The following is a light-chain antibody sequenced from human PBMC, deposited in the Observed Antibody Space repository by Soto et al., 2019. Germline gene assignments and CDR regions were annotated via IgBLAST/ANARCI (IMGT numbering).Light chain of an antibody. Sequence: QSALTQPPSASGSPGQSVTISCTGTISDVGTYNSVSWYQQHPGKAPKLMIYEVNKRPSGVPDRFSGSNSGNAASLTVSGLQAEDEADYYCSSYTGTNNLLVFGGGTQLTVL. CDR3: SSYTGTNNLLV. J-gene: IGLJ2*01. CDR2: EVN. CDR1: ISDVGTYNS. V-gene: IGLV2-8*01.